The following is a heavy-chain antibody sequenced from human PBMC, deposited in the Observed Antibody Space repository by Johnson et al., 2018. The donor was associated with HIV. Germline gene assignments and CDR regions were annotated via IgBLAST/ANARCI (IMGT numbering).Heavy chain of an antibody. V-gene: IGHV3-30*04. Sequence: VQLVESGGGVMQPGKSLRLSCEASGFTFRSYAMHWVRQAPGKGLEWVAVITYDGRNKYYADSVKGRFIIFRDNSKNLTNLQMNGLSDEDTADYYCVRDQGSGWPTNAFDIWGRGT. CDR1: GFTFRSYA. D-gene: IGHD6-19*01. CDR3: VRDQGSGWPTNAFDI. CDR2: ITYDGRNK. J-gene: IGHJ3*02.